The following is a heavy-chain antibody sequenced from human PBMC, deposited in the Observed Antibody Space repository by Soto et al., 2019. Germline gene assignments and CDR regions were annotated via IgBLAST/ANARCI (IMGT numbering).Heavy chain of an antibody. V-gene: IGHV1-46*01. Sequence: GASVKVSCKASGYAFTTHYMQWVRQAPGQGLEWMGIINPSGGSTAYAQQFQGRVTVTSDTSTSTVYMEMSSLRSEDTAVYYCASGGIAAGGLDYWGQGTLVTVSS. J-gene: IGHJ4*02. D-gene: IGHD6-13*01. CDR1: GYAFTTHY. CDR3: ASGGIAAGGLDY. CDR2: INPSGGST.